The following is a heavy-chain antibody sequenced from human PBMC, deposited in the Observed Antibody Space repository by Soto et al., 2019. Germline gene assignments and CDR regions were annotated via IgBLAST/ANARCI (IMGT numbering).Heavy chain of an antibody. CDR1: GFTFSTYS. CDR3: ARDVRQADY. Sequence: GGSLRLSCAASGFTFSTYSMNWVRQAPGKGLEWVSSISGSGYYIYYADSVKGRFTISRDNAKDSLYLQMDSLRAEDMAVYYCARDVRQADYWGQGTVVTVSS. D-gene: IGHD6-25*01. V-gene: IGHV3-21*01. CDR2: ISGSGYYI. J-gene: IGHJ4*02.